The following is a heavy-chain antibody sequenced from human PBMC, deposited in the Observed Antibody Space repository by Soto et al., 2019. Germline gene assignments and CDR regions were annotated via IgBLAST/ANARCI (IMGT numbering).Heavy chain of an antibody. V-gene: IGHV1-18*01. CDR1: GYTFTSYG. D-gene: IGHD3-3*01. CDR2: ISAYNGNT. Sequence: ASVKVSCKASGYTFTSYGISWVRQAPGQGLEWMGWISAYNGNTNYAQKLQGRVTMTTDTSTSTAYMELRSLRSDDTAVYYCARVNITIFGVVIDFGLDVRSKGTTVTVCS. CDR3: ARVNITIFGVVIDFGLDV. J-gene: IGHJ6*04.